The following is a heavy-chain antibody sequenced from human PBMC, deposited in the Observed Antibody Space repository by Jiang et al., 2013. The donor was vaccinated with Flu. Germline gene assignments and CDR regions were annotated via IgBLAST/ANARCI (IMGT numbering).Heavy chain of an antibody. CDR3: ASGTVSTAYGMDV. V-gene: IGHV5-10-1*01. CDR2: IDPSDSYT. D-gene: IGHD3/OR15-3a*01. CDR1: GYSFTRSW. Sequence: SCEGSGYSFTRSWITWVRQMPGKGLEWMGRIDPSDSYTNYSPSFQGHVTMSTDKSTSTAYLQWSSLKASDTAIYYCASGTVSTAYGMDVWGKGTTVTVSS. J-gene: IGHJ6*04.